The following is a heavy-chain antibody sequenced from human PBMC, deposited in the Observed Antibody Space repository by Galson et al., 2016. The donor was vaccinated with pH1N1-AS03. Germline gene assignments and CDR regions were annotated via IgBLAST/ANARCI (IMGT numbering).Heavy chain of an antibody. Sequence: TVSGGSIGVSYWSWIRQSPGRGVEWIGYFYYIANTKYNPSLKSRVTISVDTSKNQFSLNLTSVTAADTAVYYCAKLRRGPWYLDLWGRGTMVTVSS. D-gene: IGHD4-17*01. CDR2: FYYIANT. CDR3: AKLRRGPWYLDL. J-gene: IGHJ2*01. CDR1: GGSIGVSY. V-gene: IGHV4-59*12.